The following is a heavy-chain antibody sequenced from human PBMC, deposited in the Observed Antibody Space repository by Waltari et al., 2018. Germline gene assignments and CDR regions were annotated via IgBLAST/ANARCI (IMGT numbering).Heavy chain of an antibody. CDR2: IKQDGSEK. D-gene: IGHD2-2*01. Sequence: EVQLVESGGGLVQPGGSLRLSCAASGFTFSSYWMSWVRQAPGKGLEWVANIKQDGSEKYYVDSVKGRFTISRDNAKNSLYLQMNSLRAEDKAVYYCATSEYCSSTSCYPLDYWGQGTLVTVSS. CDR1: GFTFSSYW. CDR3: ATSEYCSSTSCYPLDY. V-gene: IGHV3-7*01. J-gene: IGHJ4*02.